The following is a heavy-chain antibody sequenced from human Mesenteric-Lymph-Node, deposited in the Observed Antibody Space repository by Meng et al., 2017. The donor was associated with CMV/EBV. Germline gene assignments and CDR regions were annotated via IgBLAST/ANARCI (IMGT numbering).Heavy chain of an antibody. CDR1: GYTFTNYDG. CDR2: ISAHNGNT. J-gene: IGHJ5*02. Sequence: ASVKVSCKASGYTFTNYDGFSWVRQAPGQGLEWMGWISAHNGNTDYAQNLQGRVTITTDTSTSTTYMEVRSLRSDDTAVYYCATDHSGTRFSPWGQGTLVTVSS. V-gene: IGHV1-18*01. CDR3: ATDHSGTRFSP. D-gene: IGHD1-7*01.